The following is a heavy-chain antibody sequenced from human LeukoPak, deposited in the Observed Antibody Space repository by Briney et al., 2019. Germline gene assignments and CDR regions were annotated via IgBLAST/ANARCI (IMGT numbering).Heavy chain of an antibody. Sequence: GRSLRLSCAASGFTFSNFAMHWVRQAPGKGLEWVAVISYDGSNKYYADSVKGRFTISRDNSKNTLYLQMNSLRAEDTAVYYCAKDRDTMVRGVNYGFDYWGQGTLVTVSS. CDR2: ISYDGSNK. CDR3: AKDRDTMVRGVNYGFDY. J-gene: IGHJ4*02. V-gene: IGHV3-30*04. CDR1: GFTFSNFA. D-gene: IGHD3-10*01.